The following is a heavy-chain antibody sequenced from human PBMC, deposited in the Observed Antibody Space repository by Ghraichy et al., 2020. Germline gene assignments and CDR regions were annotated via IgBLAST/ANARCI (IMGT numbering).Heavy chain of an antibody. J-gene: IGHJ4*02. CDR2: IYYSGST. V-gene: IGHV4-39*01. CDR1: GGSISSSSYY. Sequence: SETLSLTCTVSGGSISSSSYYWGWIRQPPGKGLEWIGSIYYSGSTYYNPSLKSRVTISVDTSKNQFSLKLSSVTAADTAVYYCYSGSYYPAYWCQGTLVTVSS. CDR3: YSGSYYPAY. D-gene: IGHD1-26*01.